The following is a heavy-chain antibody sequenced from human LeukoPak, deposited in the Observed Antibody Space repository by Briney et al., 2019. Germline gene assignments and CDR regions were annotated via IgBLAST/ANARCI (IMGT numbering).Heavy chain of an antibody. CDR2: ISAYNGNT. CDR3: ARGPEADYYYYGMDV. Sequence: GASVKVSCKASGYTFTSYGISWVRQAPGQGLDWMGWISAYNGNTNYAQKLQGRVTMTTDTSTSTAYMELRSLRTDDTAVYYCARGPEADYYYYGMDVWGQGTTVTVSS. D-gene: IGHD6-19*01. CDR1: GYTFTSYG. V-gene: IGHV1-18*01. J-gene: IGHJ6*02.